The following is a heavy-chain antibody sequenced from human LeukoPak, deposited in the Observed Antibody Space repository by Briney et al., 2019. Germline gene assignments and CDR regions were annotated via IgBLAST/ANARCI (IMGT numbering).Heavy chain of an antibody. CDR2: INPNSGGT. V-gene: IGHV1-2*02. Sequence: ASVKVSCKASGYTFTGYYMHWVRQAPGQGLEGMGWINPNSGGTNYAQKFQGRVTMTRDTSISTAYMELSRLRSDDTAVYYCARGVSNVDIVATILFDYWGQGTLVTVSS. CDR3: ARGVSNVDIVATILFDY. J-gene: IGHJ4*02. D-gene: IGHD5-12*01. CDR1: GYTFTGYY.